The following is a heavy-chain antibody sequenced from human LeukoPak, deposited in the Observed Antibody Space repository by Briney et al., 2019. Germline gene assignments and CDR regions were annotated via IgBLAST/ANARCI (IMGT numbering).Heavy chain of an antibody. CDR2: IYPGDSDT. D-gene: IGHD3-22*01. Sequence: GESLKISCKGSGYSFTSYWIGWVRQMPGKGLEWMGIIYPGDSDTRYSPSFQGQVTISADKSISTAYLQWSSLNASDTAMYYCARRAYSYDSSGYFPFDYWGQGTLVTVSS. J-gene: IGHJ4*02. V-gene: IGHV5-51*01. CDR3: ARRAYSYDSSGYFPFDY. CDR1: GYSFTSYW.